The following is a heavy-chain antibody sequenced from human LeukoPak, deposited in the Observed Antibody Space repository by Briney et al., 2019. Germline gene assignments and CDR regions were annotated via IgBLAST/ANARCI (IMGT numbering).Heavy chain of an antibody. Sequence: PSETLSLTCTVSGGSISSGGYYWSWIRQHPGKGLEWIGYIYYSGSTYYNPSLKSRVTISVDTSKNQFSLKLSSVTAADTAVYYCARAVIWFGELLLNPPDYWGQGTLVTVSS. CDR3: ARAVIWFGELLLNPPDY. V-gene: IGHV4-31*03. CDR2: IYYSGST. D-gene: IGHD3-10*01. CDR1: GGSISSGGYY. J-gene: IGHJ4*02.